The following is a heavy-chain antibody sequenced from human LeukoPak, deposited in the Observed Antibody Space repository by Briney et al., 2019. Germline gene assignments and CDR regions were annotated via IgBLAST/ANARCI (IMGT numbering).Heavy chain of an antibody. J-gene: IGHJ5*02. D-gene: IGHD3-10*01. Sequence: SQTLSLTCTVSGDSISSGSFYWSWIRQAAGKGLEWIGYIYYSGSTNYNPSLKSRVTISVDTSKNQFSLKLSSVTAADTAVYYCARHGWDYPSGTYYTFDPWGQGTLVTVSS. V-gene: IGHV4-61*09. CDR2: IYYSGST. CDR3: ARHGWDYPSGTYYTFDP. CDR1: GDSISSGSFY.